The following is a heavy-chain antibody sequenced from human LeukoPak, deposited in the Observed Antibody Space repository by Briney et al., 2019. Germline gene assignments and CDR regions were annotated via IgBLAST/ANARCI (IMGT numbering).Heavy chain of an antibody. J-gene: IGHJ6*03. V-gene: IGHV1-18*01. Sequence: GASVKVSCKASGYTFTRYGLSWVRQAPGQGLEWMGWISPYNGDTNYAQKLQGRLTMTTDTSTSTAYMELRSLRSDDTAVYYCARNRAVAGTGALYYMDVWGKGTTVTVSS. CDR2: ISPYNGDT. D-gene: IGHD6-19*01. CDR1: GYTFTRYG. CDR3: ARNRAVAGTGALYYMDV.